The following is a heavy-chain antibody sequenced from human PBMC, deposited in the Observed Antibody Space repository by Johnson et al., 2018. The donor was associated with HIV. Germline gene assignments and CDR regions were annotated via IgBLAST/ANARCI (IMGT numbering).Heavy chain of an antibody. D-gene: IGHD3-10*01. CDR3: ARDWEGSGTYGVYDEGFDI. Sequence: VQLVESGGGLKQPGGSLRLSCAASGFSISSYSMTWVRQAPGRGPEWISYISSSGSTIYYADSVKGRFTISRDNSKNTLYLQMNSLRGEDTAVYYCARDWEGSGTYGVYDEGFDIWGPGTMVTVSS. J-gene: IGHJ3*02. V-gene: IGHV3-48*01. CDR2: ISSSGSTI. CDR1: GFSISSYS.